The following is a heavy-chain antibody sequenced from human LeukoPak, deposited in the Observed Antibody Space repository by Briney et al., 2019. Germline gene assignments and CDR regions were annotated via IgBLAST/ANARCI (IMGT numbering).Heavy chain of an antibody. Sequence: GASVKVSCKASGYTFTSYYLYWVRQAPGQGLEWMGVINPSGGSTTSAQKVQGRVTMTRDTSTSTVYMELRSLRSEDTAVYYCARGPGPADDGGGYCFDYWGQGTLVTVSS. CDR3: ARGPGPADDGGGYCFDY. D-gene: IGHD3-22*01. CDR2: INPSGGST. CDR1: GYTFTSYY. J-gene: IGHJ4*02. V-gene: IGHV1-46*01.